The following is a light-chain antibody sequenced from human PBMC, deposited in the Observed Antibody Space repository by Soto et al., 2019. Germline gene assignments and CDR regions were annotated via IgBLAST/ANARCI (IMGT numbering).Light chain of an antibody. Sequence: QSALTQPASVSGSPGQSITLSCTGTSSDIGGYDYVSWYQRYPGKAPKLIIYDVNNRPSGVSNRFSGSKSGNTASLTISGLQAEDEADYYCTSYASSSTHVVFDGGTKLTVL. CDR3: TSYASSSTHVV. CDR1: SSDIGGYDY. CDR2: DVN. J-gene: IGLJ2*01. V-gene: IGLV2-14*01.